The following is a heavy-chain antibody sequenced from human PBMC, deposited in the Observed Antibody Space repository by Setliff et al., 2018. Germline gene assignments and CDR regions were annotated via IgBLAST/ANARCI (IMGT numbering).Heavy chain of an antibody. V-gene: IGHV1-18*01. CDR1: GYTSSHSG. CDR3: ERLVRYCTATSCQRTSGDDL. J-gene: IGHJ4*02. D-gene: IGHD2-2*01. Sequence: ASVKVSCKASGYTSSHSGITWVRQAPGQGLEWMGWISAYTCNTNYAQKRQGRVIMTTDTSTNTAYMDLRSLRSDDTAVYYCERLVRYCTATSCQRTSGDDLWGQGTLVTVSS. CDR2: ISAYTCNT.